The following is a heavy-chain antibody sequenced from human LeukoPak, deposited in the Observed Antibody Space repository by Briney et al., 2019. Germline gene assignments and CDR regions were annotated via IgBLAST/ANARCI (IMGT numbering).Heavy chain of an antibody. Sequence: GGSLRLSCAASGFTVSNNFMSWVRQSPGKGLEWLSVIYIAGTTYYADSVKGRFTISRDSSKNTLYLQMNSLRAEDTAVYYCARDCSGGDCPRHYFDYWGQGTLVTVSS. J-gene: IGHJ4*02. CDR2: IYIAGTT. CDR1: GFTVSNNF. V-gene: IGHV3-53*01. CDR3: ARDCSGGDCPRHYFDY. D-gene: IGHD2-21*02.